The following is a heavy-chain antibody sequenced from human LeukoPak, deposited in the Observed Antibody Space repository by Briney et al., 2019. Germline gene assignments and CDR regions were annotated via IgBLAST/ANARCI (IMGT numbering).Heavy chain of an antibody. J-gene: IGHJ6*03. CDR1: GFTFSSYW. CDR2: IKQDGSEK. V-gene: IGHV3-7*01. CDR3: ARDQGELLYYYYYMDV. Sequence: PGGSLRLSCAASGFTFSSYWMSWVRQAPGKGLEWVANIKQDGSEKYYVDSVKGRFTISRDNAKNSLYLQMNSLRAEDTAVYYCARDQGELLYYYYYMDVWGEGTTVIISS. D-gene: IGHD1-26*01.